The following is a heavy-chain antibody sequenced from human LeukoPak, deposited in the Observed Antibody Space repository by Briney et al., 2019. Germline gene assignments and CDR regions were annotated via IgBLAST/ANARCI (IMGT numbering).Heavy chain of an antibody. J-gene: IGHJ4*02. V-gene: IGHV3-23*01. CDR1: GVTFSSYA. CDR2: ISGSGGST. CDR3: ASSYSGSYDNYFDY. D-gene: IGHD1-26*01. Sequence: GGSLRLSCAASGVTFSSYAMSWVRQAPGKGLEWVSAISGSGGSTYYADSVKGRFTISRDNSKNTLYLQMNSLRAEDTALYYCASSYSGSYDNYFDYWGQGTLVIVSS.